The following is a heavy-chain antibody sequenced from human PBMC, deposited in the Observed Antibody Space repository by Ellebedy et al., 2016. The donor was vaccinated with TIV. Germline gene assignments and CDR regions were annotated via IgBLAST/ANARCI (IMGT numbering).Heavy chain of an antibody. J-gene: IGHJ4*02. D-gene: IGHD5-18*01. CDR3: ARDGYSYAALDY. CDR1: GYTFTSYD. Sequence: ASVKVSXKASGYTFTSYDINWVRQATGQGLEWMGWIYPNSGGTNYAQKFQGRVTMTRDTSISTTYMELSRLRSDDTAVYYCARDGYSYAALDYWGQGTPVTVSS. V-gene: IGHV1-2*02. CDR2: IYPNSGGT.